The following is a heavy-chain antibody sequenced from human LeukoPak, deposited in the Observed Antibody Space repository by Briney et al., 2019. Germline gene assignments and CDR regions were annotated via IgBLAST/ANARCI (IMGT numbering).Heavy chain of an antibody. Sequence: GGSLRLYCAATGFTFSDPWMSWVRQAPGKGLEWVANIKEDGGENYYVGSVKGRFTISRDNARNSLDLQMSSLRAEDTAVYYCATYTNWVAGDVWGQGTTVSFSS. CDR1: GFTFSDPW. CDR2: IKEDGGEN. V-gene: IGHV3-7*01. J-gene: IGHJ6*02. CDR3: ATYTNWVAGDV. D-gene: IGHD1-1*01.